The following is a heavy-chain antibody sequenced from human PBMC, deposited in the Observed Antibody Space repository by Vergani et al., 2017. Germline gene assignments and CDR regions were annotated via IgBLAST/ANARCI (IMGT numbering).Heavy chain of an antibody. J-gene: IGHJ4*02. Sequence: EVHLVESGGGLVHPGGSLRLSCVASGFTFSTYWMNWVRQAPGKGLEWVASIKQDSTEKFYVGAVRGRFTISRDNSKNSVYLQMNSLSADDTAFYYCVRAVGTIDSRWGQGTLVTVSS. CDR3: VRAVGTIDSR. D-gene: IGHD1-7*01. CDR1: GFTFSTYW. V-gene: IGHV3-7*01. CDR2: IKQDSTEK.